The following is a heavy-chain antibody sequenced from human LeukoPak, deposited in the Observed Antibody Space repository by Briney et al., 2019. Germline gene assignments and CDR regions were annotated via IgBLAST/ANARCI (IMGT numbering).Heavy chain of an antibody. J-gene: IGHJ5*02. CDR2: ISTSGST. CDR1: GVSISSYN. D-gene: IGHD6-19*01. CDR3: ARDQQWLGNNWFDP. Sequence: SETLSLTCTVSGVSISSYNCSWIRQPPGKGLEWIGYISTSGSTDYSPSLKSRVTMSVDTSKNQFSLKLSSVTAADTAVYYCARDQQWLGNNWFDPWGQGTLVTASS. V-gene: IGHV4-4*09.